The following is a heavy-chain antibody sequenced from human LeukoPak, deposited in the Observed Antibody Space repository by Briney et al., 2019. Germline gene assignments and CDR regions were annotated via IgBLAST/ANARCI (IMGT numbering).Heavy chain of an antibody. V-gene: IGHV3-7*01. J-gene: IGHJ4*02. CDR1: GFTFSGAW. CDR3: ARHVGISF. Sequence: GGSLRLSCTAPGFTFSGAWMTWVRQAPGKGLEWVANIREDGTEKNYVDSVKGRFTISRDNAKNSLFLQMSNLRDDDTAIYYCARHVGISFWGQGTLVTVSS. CDR2: IREDGTEK. D-gene: IGHD7-27*01.